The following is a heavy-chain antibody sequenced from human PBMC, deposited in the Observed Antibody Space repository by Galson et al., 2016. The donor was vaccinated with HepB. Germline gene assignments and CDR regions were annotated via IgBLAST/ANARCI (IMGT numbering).Heavy chain of an antibody. D-gene: IGHD6-6*01. CDR3: ARTAARLHFDS. Sequence: SETLSLTCAVSVGSISSSGHYWGWIRQPPGKGLEWLGNIYNSEHTFYNPSLKSRVTISVDTSKNQFSLKLSSVTAADTAVYYCARTAARLHFDSWGQGTLATVSS. V-gene: IGHV4-39*01. CDR2: IYNSEHT. CDR1: VGSISSSGHY. J-gene: IGHJ4*02.